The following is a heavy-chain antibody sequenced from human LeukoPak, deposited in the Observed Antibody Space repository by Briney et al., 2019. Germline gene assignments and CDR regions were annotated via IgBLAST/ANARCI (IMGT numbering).Heavy chain of an antibody. CDR1: GGSISSYY. D-gene: IGHD3-22*01. V-gene: IGHV4-39*01. J-gene: IGHJ4*02. CDR2: IYYRGST. CDR3: ARRGHYYDTSGYYYFDY. Sequence: PSETLSLTCTVSGGSISSYYWGWIRQPPGKGLEWIGSIYYRGSTNDKPSLKSRVTISVDTSKNQFSLKLTSVTAADTAVYYCARRGHYYDTSGYYYFDYWGQGTLVTVSS.